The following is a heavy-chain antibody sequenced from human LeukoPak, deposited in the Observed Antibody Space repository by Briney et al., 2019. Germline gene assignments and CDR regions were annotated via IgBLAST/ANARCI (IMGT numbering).Heavy chain of an antibody. J-gene: IGHJ4*02. CDR3: ARPTSSDVYNVEH. D-gene: IGHD5-24*01. CDR2: IPPADSDT. CDR1: GYSFTNFW. V-gene: IGHV5-51*01. Sequence: GESLKISCKGSGYSFTNFWIGWVRQMPGKGLEWMGIIPPADSDTRYSPSFQGQVTLSADRSISTAYLQWSSLRASDTAMYYCARPTSSDVYNVEHWGQGTLVTVSS.